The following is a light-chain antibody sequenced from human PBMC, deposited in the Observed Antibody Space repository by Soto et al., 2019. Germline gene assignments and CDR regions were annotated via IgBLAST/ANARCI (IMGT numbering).Light chain of an antibody. J-gene: IGKJ4*01. CDR1: QSVGNS. V-gene: IGKV3-11*01. CDR3: QQRSNWPLT. Sequence: EIVLTQSPATLSSSPGERATLSCRASQSVGNSLAWYQHKPGQAPRLLIYDSSNRATGIPARFSGRGSGTDFTLTISSLEPEDFAVYYCQQRSNWPLTFGGGTRVEIK. CDR2: DSS.